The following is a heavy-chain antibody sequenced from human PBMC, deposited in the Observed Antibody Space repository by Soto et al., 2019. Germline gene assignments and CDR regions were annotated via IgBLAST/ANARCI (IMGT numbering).Heavy chain of an antibody. V-gene: IGHV6-1*01. CDR3: ARDRRDYYYGMDV. Sequence: QTLSLPGAVCGENVYSNSASWNWIRQSPSRGLEWLGRTYYRSKWYNDYAVSVKSRITINPDTSKNQFSLQLNSVTPEDTAVYYCARDRRDYYYGMDVWGQGNTVTVS. J-gene: IGHJ6*02. CDR2: TYYRSKWYN. CDR1: GENVYSNSAS.